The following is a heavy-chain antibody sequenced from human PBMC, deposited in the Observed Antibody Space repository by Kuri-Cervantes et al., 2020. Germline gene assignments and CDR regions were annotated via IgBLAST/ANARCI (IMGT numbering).Heavy chain of an antibody. CDR3: AKDRYPLLPPDAFDI. V-gene: IGHV3-23*01. Sequence: LTCAASGFTFSSYSMNWVRQAPGKGLEWVSAISGSGGSTYYADSVKGRFTISRDNSKNTLYLQMNSLRAEDTAVYYCAKDRYPLLPPDAFDIWGQGTMVTVSS. CDR1: GFTFSSYS. J-gene: IGHJ3*02. D-gene: IGHD2-2*01. CDR2: ISGSGGST.